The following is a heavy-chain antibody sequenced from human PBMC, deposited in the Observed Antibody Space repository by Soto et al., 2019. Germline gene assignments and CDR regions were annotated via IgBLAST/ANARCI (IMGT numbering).Heavy chain of an antibody. J-gene: IGHJ4*02. CDR3: ARDVIGHDNYETIGYYFDH. CDR2: IIPIFGTA. D-gene: IGHD3-22*01. V-gene: IGHV1-69*01. Sequence: EGSCKGSGGTFRSYSISWVRQAPWQGGDWMGGIIPIFGTANYAQKFQGRVTITAYESTSTAYMELSSLRSEDTAVYYCARDVIGHDNYETIGYYFDHWGQGTLVTVSS. CDR1: GGTFRSYS.